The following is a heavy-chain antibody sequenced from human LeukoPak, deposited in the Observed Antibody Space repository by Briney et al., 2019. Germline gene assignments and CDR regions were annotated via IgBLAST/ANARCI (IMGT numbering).Heavy chain of an antibody. CDR3: ARDRTRFGRYCSSTSCPAYGMDV. CDR1: GGSISSYY. V-gene: IGHV4-59*01. CDR2: IYYSGST. Sequence: SETLSLTCTVSGGSISSYYWSWIRQPPGKGLEWIGYIYYSGSTNYNTSLKSRVTISVDTSKNQLSLRLSSVTAADTAVYYCARDRTRFGRYCSSTSCPAYGMDVWGQGTTVTVSS. J-gene: IGHJ6*02. D-gene: IGHD2-2*01.